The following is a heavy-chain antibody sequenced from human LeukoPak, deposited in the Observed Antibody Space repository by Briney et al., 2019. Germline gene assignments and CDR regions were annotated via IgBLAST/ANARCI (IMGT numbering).Heavy chain of an antibody. V-gene: IGHV3-23*01. J-gene: IGHJ4*02. CDR1: GFTFSNSG. Sequence: GGSLRLSCAASGFTFSNSGMSWVRQAPGKGLEWVSSIGGYGLNPYYADPVQGRFTISRDNSKNTLYLQMSSMRVEDTAIYYCAKDLSVAGPFDYWGQGILVTVSS. D-gene: IGHD6-19*01. CDR2: IGGYGLNP. CDR3: AKDLSVAGPFDY.